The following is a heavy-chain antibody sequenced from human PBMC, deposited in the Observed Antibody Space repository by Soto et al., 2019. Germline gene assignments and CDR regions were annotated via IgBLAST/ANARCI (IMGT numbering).Heavy chain of an antibody. Sequence: SETLSLTCTVSGGSISSSSYYWGWIRQPPGKGMEWIGSIYYSGSTYYNPSIKSRVTISVDTSKNQFSLKLSSVTAADTAVYYCASVVHCSGGSCYWTIDYWGQGTLVT. CDR2: IYYSGST. J-gene: IGHJ4*02. CDR3: ASVVHCSGGSCYWTIDY. CDR1: GGSISSSSYY. D-gene: IGHD2-15*01. V-gene: IGHV4-39*01.